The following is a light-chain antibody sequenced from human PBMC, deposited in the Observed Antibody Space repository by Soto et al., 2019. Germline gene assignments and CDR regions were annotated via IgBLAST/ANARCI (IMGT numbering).Light chain of an antibody. CDR1: QTISKTY. J-gene: IGKJ1*01. CDR2: GVF. Sequence: EIVLTQSPDTLSLSPGERATLSCRASQTISKTYLAWFQQKPGQAPRLLIYGVFSRATGIPDRFSGSGSGTDFTLTISRLEPEDFAVYYCQQYGSPPWTFGQGTKGDIK. CDR3: QQYGSPPWT. V-gene: IGKV3-20*01.